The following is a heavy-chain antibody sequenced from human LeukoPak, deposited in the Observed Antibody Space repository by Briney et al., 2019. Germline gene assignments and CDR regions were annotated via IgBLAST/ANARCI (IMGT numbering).Heavy chain of an antibody. CDR2: IYYGGST. J-gene: IGHJ2*01. V-gene: IGHV4-59*08. D-gene: IGHD3-22*01. Sequence: SETLSLTCTVSGGSMSTYYWSWIRQPPGKGLEWIGYIYYGGSTNYNPSLKSRITISVDTSKNQFSLKLSSVTAADTAVYYCARVGDNSGWYLDRWGRGTLVTVSS. CDR3: ARVGDNSGWYLDR. CDR1: GGSMSTYY.